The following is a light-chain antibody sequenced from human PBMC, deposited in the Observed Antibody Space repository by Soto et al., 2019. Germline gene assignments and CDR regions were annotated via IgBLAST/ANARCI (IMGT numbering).Light chain of an antibody. CDR2: EVS. J-gene: IGLJ1*01. CDR3: SSYTNSFTYV. CDR1: SSDVGGYNY. Sequence: QSALTQPASVSGSPGQSITISCTGTSSDVGGYNYVSWYQQHPGKAPKLMIYEVSNRPSGVSNRFSGSKSGNTASLTISGLQAEDEADYYCSSYTNSFTYVFGTGTKLTVI. V-gene: IGLV2-14*01.